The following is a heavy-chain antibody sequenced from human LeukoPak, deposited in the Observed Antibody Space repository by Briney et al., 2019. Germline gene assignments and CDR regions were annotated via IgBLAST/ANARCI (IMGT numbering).Heavy chain of an antibody. CDR3: ARDSPGYGAYVS. Sequence: GGSLRLSSAASGFTFTPYWITAVRQAPGKRVECVAGISEDGSREYYVDSLKGRFTISRDNAKNSLYLQMDSLTAEDTAVYYCARDSPGYGAYVSWGQGTLVSVSS. V-gene: IGHV3-7*01. J-gene: IGHJ1*01. CDR2: ISEDGSRE. D-gene: IGHD5-12*01. CDR1: GFTFTPYW.